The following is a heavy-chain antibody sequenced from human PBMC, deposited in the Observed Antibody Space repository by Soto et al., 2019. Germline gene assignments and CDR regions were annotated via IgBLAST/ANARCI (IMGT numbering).Heavy chain of an antibody. J-gene: IGHJ4*02. Sequence: VQLLESGGGLVQPGGSLRLSCAASGFTFSSYAMSWVRQAPGKGLEWVSAISGSGGSTYYADSVKGRFTISRDNSKNTLYLQMNSLRAEDTAVYYCAKDRGFGGVIDLEEYYFDYWGQGTLVTVSS. CDR1: GFTFSSYA. CDR2: ISGSGGST. V-gene: IGHV3-23*01. CDR3: AKDRGFGGVIDLEEYYFDY. D-gene: IGHD3-16*02.